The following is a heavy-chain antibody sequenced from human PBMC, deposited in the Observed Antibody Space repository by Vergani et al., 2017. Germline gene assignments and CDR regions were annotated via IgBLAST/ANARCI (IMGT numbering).Heavy chain of an antibody. V-gene: IGHV5-51*01. CDR1: GYSFTSYW. CDR2: IYPGDSDT. D-gene: IGHD6-13*01. CDR3: ARSPSPKSIAAAGTFSY. J-gene: IGHJ4*02. Sequence: EVQLVESGAEVKKPGESLKISCKGSGYSFTSYWIGWVRQMPGKGLEWMGIIYPGDSDTRYSPSFQGQVTISADKSISTAYLQWSSLKASDTAMYYCARSPSPKSIAAAGTFSYWGQGTLVTVSS.